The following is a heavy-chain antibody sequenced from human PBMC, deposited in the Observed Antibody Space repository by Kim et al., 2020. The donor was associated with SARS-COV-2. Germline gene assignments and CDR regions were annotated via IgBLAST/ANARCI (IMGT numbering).Heavy chain of an antibody. CDR3: ARDYYDSSGRFDY. D-gene: IGHD3-22*01. V-gene: IGHV3-11*04. J-gene: IGHJ4*02. Sequence: TDSVKRPVTISRDNAQNPLYRQMNSQRAEDTAVYYCARDYYDSSGRFDYWGQGTLVTVSS.